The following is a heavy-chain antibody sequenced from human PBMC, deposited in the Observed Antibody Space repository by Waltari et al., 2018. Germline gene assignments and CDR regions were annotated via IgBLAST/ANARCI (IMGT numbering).Heavy chain of an antibody. V-gene: IGHV4-38-2*01. CDR1: GYSISSGYY. Sequence: QVQLQASGPGLVKPSETLSLTCAVSGYSISSGYYWGWIRQPPGKGLEWIGSIYHSGSTYYNPSLKSRVTISVDTSKNQFSLKLSSVTAADTAVYYCASCVAVAGVVYWGQGTLVTVSS. CDR2: IYHSGST. D-gene: IGHD6-19*01. CDR3: ASCVAVAGVVY. J-gene: IGHJ4*02.